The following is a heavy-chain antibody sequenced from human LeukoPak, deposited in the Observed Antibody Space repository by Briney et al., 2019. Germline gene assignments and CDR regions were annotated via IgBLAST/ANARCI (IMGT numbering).Heavy chain of an antibody. J-gene: IGHJ6*02. Sequence: PSETLSLTCTVSGYSISSGYYWGWIRQPPGKGLEWIGSIYHSGSTYYNPSLKSRVTISVDTSKNQFSLKLSSVTAADTAVYYCARATTDGMDVWGQGTTVTVSS. CDR2: IYHSGST. D-gene: IGHD5-12*01. CDR3: ARATTDGMDV. CDR1: GYSISSGYY. V-gene: IGHV4-38-2*02.